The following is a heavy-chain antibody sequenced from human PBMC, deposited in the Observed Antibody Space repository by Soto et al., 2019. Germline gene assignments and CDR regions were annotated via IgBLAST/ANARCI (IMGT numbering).Heavy chain of an antibody. CDR1: GGSISSYY. CDR3: ARSPMASGSYFFYY. J-gene: IGHJ4*02. V-gene: IGHV4-59*01. CDR2: IYYSGST. Sequence: SETLSLTCTVSGGSISSYYWSWIRQPPGKGLEWIGYIYYSGSTNYNPSLKSRVTISVDTSKNQFSLKLSSVTAADTAVYYCARSPMASGSYFFYYWGQGTLVTVSS. D-gene: IGHD3-10*01.